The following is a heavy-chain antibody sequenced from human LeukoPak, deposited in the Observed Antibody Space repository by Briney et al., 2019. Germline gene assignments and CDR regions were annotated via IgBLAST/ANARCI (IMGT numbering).Heavy chain of an antibody. CDR2: ISYDGSNK. Sequence: GGSLRLSCAAPGFTFSSYGMHWVRQAPGKGLEWVAVISYDGSNKYYADSVKGRFTISRDNSKNTLYLQMNSLRAEDTAVYYCAKDGAMVRGAYYPWGQGTLVTVSS. D-gene: IGHD3-10*01. V-gene: IGHV3-30*18. CDR3: AKDGAMVRGAYYP. J-gene: IGHJ5*02. CDR1: GFTFSSYG.